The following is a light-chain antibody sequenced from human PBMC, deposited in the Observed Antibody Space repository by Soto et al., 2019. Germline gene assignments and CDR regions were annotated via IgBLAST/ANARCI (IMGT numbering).Light chain of an antibody. CDR3: QQSYNSPPLT. Sequence: DIQMTQSPSSLSASVGDRVTITCRASQSISSYLNWYQQRPGKAPNLLIFAASSLQSGVPSRFSGCGSGTDFTLTISSLQPEDFATYFCQQSYNSPPLTFGGGTKVEIK. V-gene: IGKV1-39*01. CDR1: QSISSY. J-gene: IGKJ4*01. CDR2: AAS.